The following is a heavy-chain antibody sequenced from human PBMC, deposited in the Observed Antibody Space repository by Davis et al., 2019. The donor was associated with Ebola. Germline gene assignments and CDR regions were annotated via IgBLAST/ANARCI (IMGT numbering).Heavy chain of an antibody. CDR1: GFTFSSYA. J-gene: IGHJ4*02. V-gene: IGHV3-30-3*01. CDR2: ISYDGSNK. CDR3: ARELGER. D-gene: IGHD3-10*01. Sequence: GESLKISCAASGFTFSSYAMHWVRQAPGKGLEWVAVISYDGSNKYYADSVKGRFTISRDNSKNTLYLQMNSLRAEDTAVYYCARELGERWGQGTLVTVSS.